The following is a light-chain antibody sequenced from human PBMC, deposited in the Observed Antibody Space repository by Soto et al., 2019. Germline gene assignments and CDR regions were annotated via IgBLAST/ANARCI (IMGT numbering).Light chain of an antibody. CDR2: QDN. J-gene: IGLJ2*01. CDR1: KLGEKY. Sequence: SYELTQPPSVSVSPGQTASITCSGDKLGEKYACWYQQKPGQSPVLVIYQDNKRPSGIPERISGSNSGNTATLTIGGTQAMDEADYYCQAWDSSTAVFGGGTKVTVL. V-gene: IGLV3-1*01. CDR3: QAWDSSTAV.